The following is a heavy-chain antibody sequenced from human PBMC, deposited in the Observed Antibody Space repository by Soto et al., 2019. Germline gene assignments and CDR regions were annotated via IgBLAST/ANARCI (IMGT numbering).Heavy chain of an antibody. J-gene: IGHJ5*02. CDR1: GGSFSGYY. Sequence: SETLSLTCAVYGGSFSGYYWSWIRQPPGKGLEWIGEINHSGSTNYNPSLKSRVTISVDTSKNQFSLKLSSVTAADTAVYYCARVKVYYSNVWNLNWFDPWGQGTLVTVSS. CDR2: INHSGST. CDR3: ARVKVYYSNVWNLNWFDP. V-gene: IGHV4-34*01. D-gene: IGHD6-19*01.